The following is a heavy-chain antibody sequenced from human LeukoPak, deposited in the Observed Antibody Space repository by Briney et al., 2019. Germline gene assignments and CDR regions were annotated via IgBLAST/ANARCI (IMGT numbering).Heavy chain of an antibody. J-gene: IGHJ4*02. CDR1: GYSISSGYY. CDR3: ARQKRYVWGGYRFADYFDY. CDR2: IYHSGST. V-gene: IGHV4-38-2*01. Sequence: PSETLSLTCAVSGYSISSGYYWGWIRQPPGKGLEWIGSIYHSGSTYYNPSLKSRVTISVDTSKNQFSLKLSSVTAADTAVYYCARQKRYVWGGYRFADYFDYWGQGTLVTVSS. D-gene: IGHD3-16*02.